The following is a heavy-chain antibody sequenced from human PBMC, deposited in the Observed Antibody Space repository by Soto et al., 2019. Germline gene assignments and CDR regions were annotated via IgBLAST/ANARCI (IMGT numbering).Heavy chain of an antibody. Sequence: GGSLRLSCAASGFTFSSYGMHWVRQAPGKGLEWVAVIWYDGSNKYYADSVKGRFTISRDNSKNTLYLQMNSLRAEDTAVYYCARDLGTDIVVVPANIPDYWGQGTLVTVSS. CDR3: ARDLGTDIVVVPANIPDY. V-gene: IGHV3-33*01. D-gene: IGHD2-2*01. J-gene: IGHJ4*02. CDR2: IWYDGSNK. CDR1: GFTFSSYG.